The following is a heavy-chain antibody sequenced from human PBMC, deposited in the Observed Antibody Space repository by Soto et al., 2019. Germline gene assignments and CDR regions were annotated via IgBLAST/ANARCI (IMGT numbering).Heavy chain of an antibody. J-gene: IGHJ6*02. CDR1: GFTFSSYG. Sequence: QVQLVESGGGVVQPGRSLRLSCAASGFTFSSYGMHWVRQAPGKGLEWAAVIWYDGSNKYYADSVKGRFTISRDNSKNTLYLQMNSLRAEDTAVYYCAMTMVRGVNGMDVWGQGTTVTVSS. D-gene: IGHD3-10*01. CDR2: IWYDGSNK. V-gene: IGHV3-33*01. CDR3: AMTMVRGVNGMDV.